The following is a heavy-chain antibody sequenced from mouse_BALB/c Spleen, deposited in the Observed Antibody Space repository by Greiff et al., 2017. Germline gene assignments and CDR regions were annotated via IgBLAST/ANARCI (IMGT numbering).Heavy chain of an antibody. Sequence: EVKLLESGPELVKPGASVKISCKASGYSFTGYYMHWVKQSHVKSLEWIGRINPYNGATSYNQNFKDKASLTVDKSSSTAYMELHSLTSEDSAVYYCARSPGKGYAMDYWGQGTSVTVSS. CDR2: INPYNGAT. J-gene: IGHJ4*01. CDR1: GYSFTGYY. CDR3: ARSPGKGYAMDY. V-gene: IGHV1-31*01. D-gene: IGHD4-1*01.